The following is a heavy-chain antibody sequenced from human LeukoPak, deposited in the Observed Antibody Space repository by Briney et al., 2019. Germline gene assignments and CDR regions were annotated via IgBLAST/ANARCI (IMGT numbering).Heavy chain of an antibody. CDR2: VSYSGTP. Sequence: PSETLSLTCAVYGGSFSGYYWSWIRQPPGKGLEWIEYVSYSGTPDYNPSLKSRATISLDTSRNQFSLQLRSVTAADTAEYYCARQKWDRLTYYYYGMDVWGQGTTVTVSS. J-gene: IGHJ6*02. D-gene: IGHD1-26*01. V-gene: IGHV4-59*08. CDR3: ARQKWDRLTYYYYGMDV. CDR1: GGSFSGYY.